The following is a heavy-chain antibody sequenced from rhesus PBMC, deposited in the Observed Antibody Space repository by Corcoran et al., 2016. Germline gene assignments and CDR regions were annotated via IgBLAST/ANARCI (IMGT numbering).Heavy chain of an antibody. CDR1: GVSITSGFHYY. CDR3: ATEDDP. J-gene: IGHJ4*01. V-gene: IGHV4-122*02. Sequence: QVQLQESGPGLVKPSETLTLTCAVSGVSITSGFHYYWNWIRQPPGKGPEWIGFIAFSGDTNYHPSLQSGVTISRATSGNQFFLKVTSVTAADTAIYYCATEDDPWGQGVLVTVSS. CDR2: IAFSGDT. D-gene: IGHD3-9*01.